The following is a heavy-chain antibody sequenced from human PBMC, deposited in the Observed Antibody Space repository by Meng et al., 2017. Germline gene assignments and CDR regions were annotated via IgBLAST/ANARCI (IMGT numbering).Heavy chain of an antibody. CDR1: GGSFSGYY. CDR3: ARVPTYYYDSSGYYLFDY. CDR2: INHSGST. Sequence: QGQLRQWGVGRLKPSETLSLNCAVYGGSFSGYYWSWIRQPPGKGLEWIGEINHSGSTNYNPSLKSRVTISVDTSKNQFSLKLSSVTAADTAVYYCARVPTYYYDSSGYYLFDYWGQGTLVTVSS. J-gene: IGHJ4*02. D-gene: IGHD3-22*01. V-gene: IGHV4-34*01.